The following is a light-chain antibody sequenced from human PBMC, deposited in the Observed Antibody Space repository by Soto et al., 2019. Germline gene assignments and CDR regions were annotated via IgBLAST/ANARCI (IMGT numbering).Light chain of an antibody. V-gene: IGKV1-39*01. J-gene: IGKJ1*01. CDR3: QQSYSTTWT. CDR1: QGISTY. CDR2: AAS. Sequence: DIQITQSPSSLSESAGYRVTITCRASQGISTYLNWYQQKPGKAPKLLIYAASSLQSGVPSRFSGSGSETDLTLTISSLQPEDFATYSCQQSYSTTWTFGQGTKVDI.